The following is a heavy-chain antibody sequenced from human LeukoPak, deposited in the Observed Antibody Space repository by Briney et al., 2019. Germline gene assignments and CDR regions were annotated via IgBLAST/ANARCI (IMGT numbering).Heavy chain of an antibody. V-gene: IGHV6-1*01. CDR2: TYYRSKWYN. CDR1: GDSVSSNSAA. Sequence: SQTLSLTCAISGDSVSSNSAAWNCIRQSPSRGLECLGRTYYRSKWYNDYAVSVKSRITINPDTSKNQFSLQLNSVTPEDTAVYYCASGGSYWFDPWGQGTLVTVSS. CDR3: ASGGSYWFDP. J-gene: IGHJ5*02. D-gene: IGHD1-26*01.